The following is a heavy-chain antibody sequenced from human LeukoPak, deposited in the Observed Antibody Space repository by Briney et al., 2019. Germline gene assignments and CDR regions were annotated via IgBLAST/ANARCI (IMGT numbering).Heavy chain of an antibody. CDR1: GGSISSYY. V-gene: IGHV4-59*01. CDR2: IYYSGST. CDR3: ARAGAAEENWFDP. J-gene: IGHJ5*02. Sequence: PSETLSLTCTVSGGSISSYYWSWIRQPPGKGLEWIGYIYYSGSTNYNPSLKSRVTISVDTSKNQFSLKLSSVTAADTAVYYCARAGAAEENWFDPWGQGTLVTVSS. D-gene: IGHD6-13*01.